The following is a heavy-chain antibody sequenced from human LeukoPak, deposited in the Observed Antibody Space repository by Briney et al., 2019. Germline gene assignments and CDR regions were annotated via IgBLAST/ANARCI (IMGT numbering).Heavy chain of an antibody. CDR2: IKSKTDGGTT. CDR3: NTGPPLAAVAASFDY. J-gene: IGHJ4*02. Sequence: GGSLRLSCAVSGFTFSNVWMSWVRQAPGKGLEWVGHIKSKTDGGTTDYAAPVKGRFTISRDDSKNTLYLQMNSLKTEDTAVYYCNTGPPLAAVAASFDYWGQGTLVTVSS. CDR1: GFTFSNVW. D-gene: IGHD6-19*01. V-gene: IGHV3-15*01.